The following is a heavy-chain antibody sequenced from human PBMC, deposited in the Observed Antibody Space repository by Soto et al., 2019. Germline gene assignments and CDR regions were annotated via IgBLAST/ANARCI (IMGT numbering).Heavy chain of an antibody. Sequence: ASVKVSCKSSGYAFTGYYIHWVRQAPGQGLEWMGWINPNSGDTNYAQKFQGRVTMTRDTSFSTAYMELSSLRSDDTAVYYCAPRYRYVRFWGQGTLVTVSS. CDR2: INPNSGDT. CDR3: APRYRYVRF. D-gene: IGHD5-18*01. CDR1: GYAFTGYY. J-gene: IGHJ4*02. V-gene: IGHV1-2*02.